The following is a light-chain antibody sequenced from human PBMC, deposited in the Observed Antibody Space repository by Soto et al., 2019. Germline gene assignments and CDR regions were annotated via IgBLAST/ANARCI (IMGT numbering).Light chain of an antibody. CDR1: INDVGGYNY. Sequence: QSALTQPPSASGSPGQSVTISCTGTINDVGGYNYVSWYQQLPGKAPKLMIYEVTKRPSGVPDRFSGSKSGNTASLTVSGRQGGGEADYSRRPNSGSHSLGVFGGGTQLTVL. CDR2: EVT. V-gene: IGLV2-8*01. CDR3: RPNSGSHSLGV. J-gene: IGLJ3*02.